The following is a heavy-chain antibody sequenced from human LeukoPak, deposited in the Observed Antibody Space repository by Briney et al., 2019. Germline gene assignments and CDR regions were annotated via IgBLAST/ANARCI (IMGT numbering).Heavy chain of an antibody. D-gene: IGHD6-13*01. CDR3: ARSPLSSSWYYFDY. Sequence: GASVKVSCKASGYTFTSYDINWVRQATGQGLEWMGWMNPNSGNTGYAQKFQGRVTMTRNTSISTAYMELSSLRFEDTAVYYCARSPLSSSWYYFDYWGQGTLVTVSS. V-gene: IGHV1-8*01. CDR1: GYTFTSYD. CDR2: MNPNSGNT. J-gene: IGHJ4*02.